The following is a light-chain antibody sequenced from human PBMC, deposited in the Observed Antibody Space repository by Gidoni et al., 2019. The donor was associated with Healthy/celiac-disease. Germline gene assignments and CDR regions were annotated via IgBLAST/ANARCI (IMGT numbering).Light chain of an antibody. CDR2: QDS. V-gene: IGLV3-1*01. CDR3: QAWDSSTVV. Sequence: SYELTQPSSVSVSPGQTASITCSGDKLGDKYACWYQQKPGQSPVLVIYQDSKRPSGLPERFAGSNSGNTATLTISGTQAMDEADYYCQAWDSSTVVFGGGTKLTVL. J-gene: IGLJ2*01. CDR1: KLGDKY.